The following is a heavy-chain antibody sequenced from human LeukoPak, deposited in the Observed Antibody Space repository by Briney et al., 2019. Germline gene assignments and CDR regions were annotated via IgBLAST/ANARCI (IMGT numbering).Heavy chain of an antibody. J-gene: IGHJ4*02. CDR2: IYPGDSDT. D-gene: IGHD2-2*01. CDR3: ARYYCSSTSCYDGGVFGY. Sequence: GESLKIPCKGSGYSFTSYWIGWVRQMPGKGLEWMGIIYPGDSDTRYSPSFQGQVTISADKSISTAYLQWSSLKASDTAMYYCARYYCSSTSCYDGGVFGYWGQGTLVTVSS. CDR1: GYSFTSYW. V-gene: IGHV5-51*01.